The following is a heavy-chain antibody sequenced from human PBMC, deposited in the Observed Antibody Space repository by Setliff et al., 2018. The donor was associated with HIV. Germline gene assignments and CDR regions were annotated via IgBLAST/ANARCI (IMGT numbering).Heavy chain of an antibody. D-gene: IGHD2-2*02. Sequence: PGGSLRLSCAASGFTFHDYDMTWVRQGPGKGLEWVSGINWNGGNTDYADSVKGRFTISRDNAKNSLHLQMTSLRGDDTALYYCVKGGYRYYYYYYMDVWGKGTTVTVSS. J-gene: IGHJ6*03. CDR1: GFTFHDYD. CDR2: INWNGGNT. CDR3: VKGGYRYYYYYYMDV. V-gene: IGHV3-20*04.